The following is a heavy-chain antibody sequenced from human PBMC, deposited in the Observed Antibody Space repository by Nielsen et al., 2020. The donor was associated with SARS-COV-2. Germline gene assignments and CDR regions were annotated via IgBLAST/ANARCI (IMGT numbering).Heavy chain of an antibody. CDR3: ARLGGGSTGFWGGYSRFDY. V-gene: IGHV5-51*01. D-gene: IGHD3-3*01. CDR1: GFSFTSYW. CDR2: IYPYDSET. J-gene: IGHJ4*02. Sequence: GESLKISCQGSGFSFTSYWIGWVRQTPGKGLEWVGIIYPYDSETRYSPSFQGQVTISLDKSTSTAHLQWSSLKASDTGMYYCARLGGGSTGFWGGYSRFDYWGQGTLVTVSS.